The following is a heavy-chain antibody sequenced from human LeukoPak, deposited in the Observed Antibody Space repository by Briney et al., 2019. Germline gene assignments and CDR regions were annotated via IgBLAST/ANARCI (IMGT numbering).Heavy chain of an antibody. V-gene: IGHV3-21*01. J-gene: IGHJ4*02. CDR3: ARVGRGNSYGLDY. CDR1: GFSFSTYT. CDR2: ISNSETFI. Sequence: GGSLRLSCAASGFSFSTYTMNWVRQPPGKGLEWISSISNSETFIDYADSVKGRFTVSRYNAKKSLSLQMNSLRLEDTAVYYCARVGRGNSYGLDYWGQGTLVTVSS. D-gene: IGHD5-18*01.